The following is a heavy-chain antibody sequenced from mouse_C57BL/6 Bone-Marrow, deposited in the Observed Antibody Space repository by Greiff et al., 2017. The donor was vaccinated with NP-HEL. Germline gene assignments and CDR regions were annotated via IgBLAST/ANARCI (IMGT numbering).Heavy chain of an antibody. J-gene: IGHJ1*03. CDR3: ARRDYGSSPYWYFDV. D-gene: IGHD1-1*01. V-gene: IGHV5-12*01. CDR1: GFTFSDYY. Sequence: DVKLVESGGGLVQPGGSLKLSCAASGFTFSDYYMYWVRQTPEKRLEWVAYISNGGGSTYYPDTVKGRFTISRDNAKNTLYLQMSRLKSEDTAMYYCARRDYGSSPYWYFDVWGTGTTVTVSS. CDR2: ISNGGGST.